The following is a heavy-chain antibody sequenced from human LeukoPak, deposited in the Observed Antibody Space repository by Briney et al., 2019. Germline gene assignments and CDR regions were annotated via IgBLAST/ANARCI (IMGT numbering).Heavy chain of an antibody. CDR3: ARGWSGTLFDY. J-gene: IGHJ4*02. V-gene: IGHV4-34*01. CDR2: INHSGST. D-gene: IGHD3-3*01. Sequence: SETLSLTCAVYGGSFRDSYWSWIRQPPGKGLEWIGEINHSGSTNYNPSLKSRVTISVDTSKNHFSLKLSSVTAADTAVYYCARGWSGTLFDYWGQGTLATVSS. CDR1: GGSFRDSY.